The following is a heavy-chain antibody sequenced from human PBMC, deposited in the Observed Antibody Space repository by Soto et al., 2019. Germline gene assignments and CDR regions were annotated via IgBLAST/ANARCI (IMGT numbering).Heavy chain of an antibody. Sequence: GASVKVSCKASGYTFTSYGISWVRQAPGQGLEWMGWISAYNGNTNYAQKLQGRVTMTTDTSTSTAYMELRSLRSDDTAVYYCASSYYRSGTPYYYGMDVWGQGTTVTVSS. V-gene: IGHV1-18*01. D-gene: IGHD3-10*01. CDR1: GYTFTSYG. J-gene: IGHJ6*02. CDR2: ISAYNGNT. CDR3: ASSYYRSGTPYYYGMDV.